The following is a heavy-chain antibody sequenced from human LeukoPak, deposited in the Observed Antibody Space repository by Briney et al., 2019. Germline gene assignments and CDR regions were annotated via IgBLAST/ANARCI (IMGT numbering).Heavy chain of an antibody. J-gene: IGHJ4*02. CDR1: GGSISGYY. CDR3: ATRGRGYTYGWY. V-gene: IGHV4-59*01. Sequence: SETLSLTCTVSGGSISGYYWTWIRQPPGKGLEWIGYIYYSGNTNYNPSLKSRVTISEDTSKNQFSLKLNSVTAADTAVYYCATRGRGYTYGWYWGQGVLVTVSS. D-gene: IGHD5-18*01. CDR2: IYYSGNT.